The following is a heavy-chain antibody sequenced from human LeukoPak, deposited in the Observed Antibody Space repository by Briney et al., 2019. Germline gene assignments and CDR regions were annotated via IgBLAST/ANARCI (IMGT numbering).Heavy chain of an antibody. CDR3: AGYASGTGYYGMDV. CDR2: ISSSSSYI. J-gene: IGHJ6*02. CDR1: GFTFSSYS. Sequence: GGSLRLSCAASGFTFSSYSMNWVRQAPGKGLEWVSSISSSSSYIYYADSVKGRFTISRDNAKNSLYLQMNSLRAEDTAVYYCAGYASGTGYYGMDVWGQGTTVTVSS. D-gene: IGHD3-10*01. V-gene: IGHV3-21*01.